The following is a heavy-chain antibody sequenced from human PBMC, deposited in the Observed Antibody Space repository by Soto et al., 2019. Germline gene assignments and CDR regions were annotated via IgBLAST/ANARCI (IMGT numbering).Heavy chain of an antibody. J-gene: IGHJ4*02. V-gene: IGHV3-48*03. CDR3: ARAPTYYYDSSGSGPFDY. CDR2: ISSSGSTI. Sequence: GGSLRLSCAASGFTFSSYEMNWVRQAPGKGLEWVSYISSSGSTIYYADSVKGRFTISRDNAKNSLYLQMNSLRAEDTAVYYCARAPTYYYDSSGSGPFDYWGQGTLVTVSS. CDR1: GFTFSSYE. D-gene: IGHD3-22*01.